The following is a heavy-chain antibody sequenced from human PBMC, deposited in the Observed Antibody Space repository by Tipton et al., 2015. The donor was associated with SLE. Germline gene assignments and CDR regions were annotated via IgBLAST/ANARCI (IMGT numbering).Heavy chain of an antibody. Sequence: SLRLSCAASGFSVSGSYMTWVRQAPGKGLEWVSVIYSGGITYYADSVKGRFTISRDNSKNTLYLQMNSLRAEDTAVYYCAKDSAVTTPLYYYGMDVWGQGTTVTVSS. J-gene: IGHJ6*02. CDR2: IYSGGIT. CDR1: GFSVSGSY. CDR3: AKDSAVTTPLYYYGMDV. V-gene: IGHV3-53*05. D-gene: IGHD4-17*01.